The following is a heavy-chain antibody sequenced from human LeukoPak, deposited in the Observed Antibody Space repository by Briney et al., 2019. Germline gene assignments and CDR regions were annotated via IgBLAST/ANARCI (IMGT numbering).Heavy chain of an antibody. CDR3: ARDGDSYGLVDY. CDR2: ISSSSSYI. Sequence: GGSLRLSCAASGSTFSSYSMNWVRQAPGKGLEWVSSISSSSSYIYYADSVKGRFTISRDNARNSLYLQMNSLRAEDTAVYYCARDGDSYGLVDYWGQGTLVTVSS. V-gene: IGHV3-21*01. D-gene: IGHD5-18*01. J-gene: IGHJ4*02. CDR1: GSTFSSYS.